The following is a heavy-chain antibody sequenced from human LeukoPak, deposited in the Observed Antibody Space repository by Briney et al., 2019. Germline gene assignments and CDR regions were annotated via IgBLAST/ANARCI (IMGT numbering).Heavy chain of an antibody. V-gene: IGHV3-30*01. D-gene: IGHD6-13*01. CDR1: GFTFSSYA. CDR2: ISYDGSNK. CDR3: ARDPAAGNYYYMDV. Sequence: GRSLRLSCAASGFTFSSYAMHWVRQAPGKGLEWVAVISYDGSNKYYADSVKGRFTISRDNSKNTLYLQMNSLRAEDTAVYYCARDPAAGNYYYMDVWGKGTTVTVSS. J-gene: IGHJ6*03.